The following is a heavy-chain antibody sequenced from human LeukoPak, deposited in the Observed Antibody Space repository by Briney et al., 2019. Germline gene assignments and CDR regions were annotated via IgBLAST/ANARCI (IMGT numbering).Heavy chain of an antibody. CDR1: GGTFSSYA. Sequence: GSSVKVSCKASGGTFSSYAISWVRQAPGQGLEWMGGIIPIFGTANYAQKFQGRVTITADESTSTAYMELSSLRSEDTAVYYCAIAGVVPAAYNWFDPGGEGTLVTVSS. J-gene: IGHJ5*02. CDR3: AIAGVVPAAYNWFDP. V-gene: IGHV1-69*01. D-gene: IGHD2-2*01. CDR2: IIPIFGTA.